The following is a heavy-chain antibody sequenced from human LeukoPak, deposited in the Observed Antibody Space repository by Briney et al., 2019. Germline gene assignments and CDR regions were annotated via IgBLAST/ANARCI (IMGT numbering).Heavy chain of an antibody. Sequence: PSETLSLTCTVSGGSISSYYWSWIRQPPGKGLEWIGYIYYSGSTNYNPSLKSRVTISVDTSKNQFSLKLSSVTAADTAVYYCARVAWGTVTTPYYFDYWGQGTLVTVSS. CDR3: ARVAWGTVTTPYYFDY. J-gene: IGHJ4*02. CDR2: IYYSGST. CDR1: GGSISSYY. D-gene: IGHD4-17*01. V-gene: IGHV4-59*01.